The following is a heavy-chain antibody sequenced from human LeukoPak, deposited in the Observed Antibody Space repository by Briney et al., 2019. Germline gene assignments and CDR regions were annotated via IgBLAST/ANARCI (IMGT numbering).Heavy chain of an antibody. J-gene: IGHJ4*02. CDR2: IVPIFGTA. CDR1: GCTFSSYP. CDR3: ARHKSGDGYNWLDY. Sequence: SVKVSCKATGCTFSSYPISWLRPAPAQGRAWMGVIVPIFGTANYAQKFQGRVTITTDESTSTAYMELSSLRSKDTAVYYCARHKSGDGYNWLDYWGQGTPVTVSS. V-gene: IGHV1-69*05. D-gene: IGHD5-24*01.